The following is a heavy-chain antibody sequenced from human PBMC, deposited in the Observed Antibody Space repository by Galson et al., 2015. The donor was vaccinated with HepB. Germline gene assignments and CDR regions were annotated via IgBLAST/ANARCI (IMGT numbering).Heavy chain of an antibody. J-gene: IGHJ4*02. CDR3: AKDKDIGAAGYYFDY. Sequence: SLRLSCAASGFTFSSYAMHWVRQAPGKGLEWVAVISYDGSNKYYADSVKGRFTISRDNSKNTLYLQMNSLRGEDTAVYYCAKDKDIGAAGYYFDYWGQGTLVTVSS. D-gene: IGHD6-13*01. CDR2: ISYDGSNK. V-gene: IGHV3-30-3*01. CDR1: GFTFSSYA.